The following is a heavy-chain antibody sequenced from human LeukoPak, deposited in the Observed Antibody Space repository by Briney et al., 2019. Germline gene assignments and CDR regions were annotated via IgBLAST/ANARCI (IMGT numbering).Heavy chain of an antibody. CDR1: GYSISSGYY. CDR2: IYHSGST. D-gene: IGHD3-10*01. V-gene: IGHV4-38-2*02. CDR3: ARVNYYGSESYYNVWYFDY. Sequence: SETLSLTCTVSGYSISSGYYWGWLRPPPGKGLERIGNIYHSGSTYYNPSLKCRVTMSVDTSKNQFSLQLSSVTVADTAVYYCARVNYYGSESYYNVWYFDYWGQGTLVTVSS. J-gene: IGHJ4*02.